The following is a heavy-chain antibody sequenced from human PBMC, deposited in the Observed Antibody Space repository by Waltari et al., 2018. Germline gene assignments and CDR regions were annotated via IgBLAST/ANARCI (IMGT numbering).Heavy chain of an antibody. V-gene: IGHV4-39*01. CDR1: GASVKSTSYS. CDR3: VRPPHCRGNTCTAL. CDR2: HYNSGTT. D-gene: IGHD3-10*01. Sequence: QVYLQESGPGLVKPSESLSLTCTASGASVKSTSYSRGWIRQPPGKGLEWIGSHYNSGTTYYNPSLKSRVTISVDASDKQFYLTLTSVTAADTAVYSCVRPPHCRGNTCTALWGQGALVTVSS. J-gene: IGHJ4*02.